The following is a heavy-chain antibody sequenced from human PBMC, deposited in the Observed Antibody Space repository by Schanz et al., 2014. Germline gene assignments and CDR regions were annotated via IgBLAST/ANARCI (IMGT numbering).Heavy chain of an antibody. Sequence: EVQVVESGGDLVQPGGSLRLSCAVSGCTFSNYGMGWVRQAPGKGLEWVSAISGSGGSTYYADSVKGRFTISRDNSKNTLYLQMNSLRAEDTAVYYCARDDGYNSAFDIWGQGTMVTVSS. CDR1: GCTFSNYG. D-gene: IGHD5-12*01. CDR2: ISGSGGST. J-gene: IGHJ3*02. V-gene: IGHV3-23*04. CDR3: ARDDGYNSAFDI.